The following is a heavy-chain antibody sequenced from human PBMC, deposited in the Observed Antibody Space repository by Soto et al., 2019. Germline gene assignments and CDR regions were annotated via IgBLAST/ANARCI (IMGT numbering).Heavy chain of an antibody. J-gene: IGHJ6*02. Sequence: PGGSLRLSCAASGFTFSSYSMNWLRQAPGKGLEWVSYISSSSSTIYYADSVKGRFTISRDNAKNSLYLQMNSLRAEDTAVYYCARSRGEYHLLSPSFDYYYGMDVGGQAISV. CDR2: ISSSSSTI. V-gene: IGHV3-48*01. CDR3: ARSRGEYHLLSPSFDYYYGMDV. D-gene: IGHD2-2*01. CDR1: GFTFSSYS.